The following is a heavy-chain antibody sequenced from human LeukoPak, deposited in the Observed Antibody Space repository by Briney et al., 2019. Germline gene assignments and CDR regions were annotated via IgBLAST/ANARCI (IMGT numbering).Heavy chain of an antibody. Sequence: GGSLRLSCAASGFTFSSYAMSWVRQAPGKGLEWVSAISGSGGSTYYADSVKGRFTISRDNSKNTLYLQMNSLRAEDTAVYYCANAPEGGYDGPWFDPWGQGTLVTVSS. CDR3: ANAPEGGYDGPWFDP. CDR2: ISGSGGST. J-gene: IGHJ5*02. CDR1: GFTFSSYA. D-gene: IGHD5-12*01. V-gene: IGHV3-23*01.